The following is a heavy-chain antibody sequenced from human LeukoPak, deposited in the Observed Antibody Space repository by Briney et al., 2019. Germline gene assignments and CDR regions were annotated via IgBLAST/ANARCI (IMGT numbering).Heavy chain of an antibody. Sequence: SETLSLTCTVSDGSISSSSYYWGWIRQPPGKGLEWIGSIYYSGSTYYNPSLKSRVTISVDTSKNQFSLKLSSVTAADTAVYYCARHIRGGNSNAFDIWGQGAMVTVSS. V-gene: IGHV4-39*01. CDR2: IYYSGST. J-gene: IGHJ3*02. CDR3: ARHIRGGNSNAFDI. CDR1: DGSISSSSYY. D-gene: IGHD4-23*01.